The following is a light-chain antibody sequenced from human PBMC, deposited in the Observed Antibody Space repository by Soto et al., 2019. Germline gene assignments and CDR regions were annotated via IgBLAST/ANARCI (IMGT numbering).Light chain of an antibody. CDR3: QQYSSYSRT. J-gene: IGKJ1*01. CDR2: HAS. CDR1: QTISSW. V-gene: IGKV1-5*01. Sequence: DIQMTQSPSTLSGSVGDRVTITCRASQTISSWLAWYQQKPGKAPKLLIFHASSLESGVPSRFSGSGSGTEFTLTISSLQPDDYATYYCQQYSSYSRTFGQGTKVDIK.